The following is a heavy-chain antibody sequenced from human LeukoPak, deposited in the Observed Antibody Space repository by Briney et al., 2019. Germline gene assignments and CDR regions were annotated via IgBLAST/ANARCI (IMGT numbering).Heavy chain of an antibody. CDR2: INPSGDNT. D-gene: IGHD2-2*01. V-gene: IGHV1-46*01. CDR3: ARSRTVPATPGY. J-gene: IGHJ4*02. Sequence: ASVKVSCKASGYTFTNNFMHWVRQAPGQGLEWIGIINPSGDNTWYAQKFQGRVTMTRDMSTSTVYMELSSLRSEDTAVYYCARSRTVPATPGYWGQGTLVTVSS. CDR1: GYTFTNNF.